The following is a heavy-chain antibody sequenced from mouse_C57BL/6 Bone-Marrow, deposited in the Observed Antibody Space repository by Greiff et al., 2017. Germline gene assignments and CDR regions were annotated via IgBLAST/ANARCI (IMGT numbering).Heavy chain of an antibody. CDR1: GYTFTEYT. D-gene: IGHD3-2*02. CDR2: FYPGSGSI. J-gene: IGHJ3*01. Sequence: VKLMESGAELVKPGASVKLSCKASGYTFTEYTIHWVKQRSGQGLEWIGWFYPGSGSIKYNEKFKDKATFTADKSSSTVYMELSRLTSDDSAVYFCARHEDSSGPFAYWGQGTLVTVSA. V-gene: IGHV1-62-2*01. CDR3: ARHEDSSGPFAY.